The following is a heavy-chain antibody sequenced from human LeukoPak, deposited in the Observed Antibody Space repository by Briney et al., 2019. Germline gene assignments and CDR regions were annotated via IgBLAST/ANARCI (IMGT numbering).Heavy chain of an antibody. CDR3: VRGEGRGGWFDP. Sequence: GGSLSLSCATSGFTFEDHGLSWVRQPPGKGLEWVSRINWNGGRTGYSDSVKGRFTISREDAKKSVHLQMNSLRVEDTAVYYCVRGEGRGGWFDPWGQGILVTVSS. CDR1: GFTFEDHG. D-gene: IGHD1-26*01. J-gene: IGHJ5*02. CDR2: INWNGGRT. V-gene: IGHV3-20*04.